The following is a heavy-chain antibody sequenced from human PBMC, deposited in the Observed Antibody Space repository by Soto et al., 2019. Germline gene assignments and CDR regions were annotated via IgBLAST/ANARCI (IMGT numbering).Heavy chain of an antibody. CDR3: ARDYGDYVPRNDY. Sequence: EVQLVESGGGLIQPGGSLGLSCAASGFTLSSYRMNWVRQAPGKGLEWISYISSSDINIYYADSVKGRFTISRDIAKNSLYLQMNSLRAEDTAVYYCARDYGDYVPRNDYWGQGTLVTVSS. D-gene: IGHD4-17*01. CDR1: GFTLSSYR. CDR2: ISSSDINI. V-gene: IGHV3-48*01. J-gene: IGHJ4*02.